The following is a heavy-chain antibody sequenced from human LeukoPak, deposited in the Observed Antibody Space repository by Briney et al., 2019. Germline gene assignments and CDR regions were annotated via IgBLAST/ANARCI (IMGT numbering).Heavy chain of an antibody. V-gene: IGHV4-39*07. D-gene: IGHD3-3*01. Sequence: SETLSLTCTVSGGSISSSSYYWGWIRQPPGKGLEWIGSIYYSGSTNYNPSLKSRVTISVDTSKNQFSLKLSSVTAADTAVYYCARGNTYYDFWSGYYSGANWFDPWGQGTLVTVSS. CDR2: IYYSGST. CDR1: GGSISSSSYY. CDR3: ARGNTYYDFWSGYYSGANWFDP. J-gene: IGHJ5*02.